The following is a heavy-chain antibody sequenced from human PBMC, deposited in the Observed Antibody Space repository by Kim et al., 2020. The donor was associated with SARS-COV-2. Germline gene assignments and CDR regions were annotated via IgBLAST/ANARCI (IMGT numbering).Heavy chain of an antibody. CDR2: INHNSGGT. D-gene: IGHD2-15*01. CDR3: ARSLGYCRRGSCYP. Sequence: ASVKVSCKASGYSFTDYYVHWVRQAPGQGLEWMGLINHNSGGTKYAQKFEGRVTMTTDTSISTASMVVGSLRSDDLVVYFCARSLGYCRRGSCYPWGEG. J-gene: IGHJ5*02. V-gene: IGHV1-2*02. CDR1: GYSFTDYY.